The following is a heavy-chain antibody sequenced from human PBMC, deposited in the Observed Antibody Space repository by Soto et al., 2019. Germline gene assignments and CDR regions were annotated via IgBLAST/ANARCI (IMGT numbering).Heavy chain of an antibody. V-gene: IGHV1-69*13. CDR2: IIPIFGTA. CDR1: GGTLGSNA. CDR3: ARHVYSSGWYYFDY. Sequence: SVKVTCKDSGGTLGSNAMSWVRQALGQGLEWMGGIIPIFGTANYAQKFQGRVTITADDSTSTAYMELSSLRSEDTAVYYCARHVYSSGWYYFDYWGQGTLVTVS. J-gene: IGHJ4*02. D-gene: IGHD6-19*01.